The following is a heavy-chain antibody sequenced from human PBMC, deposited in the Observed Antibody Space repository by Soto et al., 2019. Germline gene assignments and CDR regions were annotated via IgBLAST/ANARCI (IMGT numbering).Heavy chain of an antibody. CDR3: ARADFWSGYYTGYYGMDV. V-gene: IGHV3-30-3*01. D-gene: IGHD3-3*01. J-gene: IGHJ6*02. Sequence: QVQLVESGGGVVQPGRSLRLSCAASGFTFSSYAMHWVRQAPGKGLEWVAVISYDGSNKYYADSVKGRFTISRDNSKNTLYLQMNSLRDEDTAVYYCARADFWSGYYTGYYGMDVWGQGTTVTVSS. CDR1: GFTFSSYA. CDR2: ISYDGSNK.